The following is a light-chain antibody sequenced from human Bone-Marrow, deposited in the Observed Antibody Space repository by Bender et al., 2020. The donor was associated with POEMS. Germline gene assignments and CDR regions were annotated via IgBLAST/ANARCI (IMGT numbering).Light chain of an antibody. CDR1: SSPVGGYTY. CDR2: DAS. CDR3: CSHSGSPWV. Sequence: QSALTQPRSVSGSPGQSVTISCTGTSSPVGGYTYVSWYQQHPGKAPKLLIYDASKRPSGVHDRFSGSKSGNTASLTISGLQTEDDADYYCCSHSGSPWVFGGGTKLTVL. V-gene: IGLV2-11*01. J-gene: IGLJ3*02.